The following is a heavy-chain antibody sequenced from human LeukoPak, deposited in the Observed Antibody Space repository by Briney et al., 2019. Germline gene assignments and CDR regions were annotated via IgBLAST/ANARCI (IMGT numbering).Heavy chain of an antibody. CDR1: GYTFTGYY. CDR3: ARDRGSYSSGWYYFDY. D-gene: IGHD6-19*01. CDR2: INPNSGGT. J-gene: IGHJ4*02. Sequence: ASVKVSCKVSGYTFTGYYMHWVRQAPGQGLEWMGRINPNSGGTNYAQKFQDRVTMTRDTSISTAYMELSRLRSDDTAVYYCARDRGSYSSGWYYFDYWGQGTLSPSPQ. V-gene: IGHV1-2*06.